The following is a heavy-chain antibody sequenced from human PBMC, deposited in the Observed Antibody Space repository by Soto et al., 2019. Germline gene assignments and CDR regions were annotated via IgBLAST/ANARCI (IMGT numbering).Heavy chain of an antibody. Sequence: GESLKISCKGSGYSFTSYWIGWVRQMPGKGLEWMGIIYPGDSDTRYSPSFQGQVTISADKSISTAYLQWSSLKASDTAMYYCARQLMTTVTSPNWFDPWGQGTLVTVSS. D-gene: IGHD4-17*01. J-gene: IGHJ5*02. CDR2: IYPGDSDT. V-gene: IGHV5-51*01. CDR1: GYSFTSYW. CDR3: ARQLMTTVTSPNWFDP.